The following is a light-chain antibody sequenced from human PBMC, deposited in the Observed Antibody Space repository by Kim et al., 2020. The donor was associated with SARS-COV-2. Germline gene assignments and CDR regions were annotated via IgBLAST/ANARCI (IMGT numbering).Light chain of an antibody. V-gene: IGLV1-36*01. CDR3: AVWDDSLNGVV. CDR1: RSNVYNNA. Sequence: QSVLTQPPSVSEAPRQRVTISCSERRSNVYNNAVNWYQQLPGKAPKLLIYYDDLLPSGVSDRFSGSKSGTTASLAISGLQSEDEGDYYCAVWDDSLNGVVFGGGTQLTVL. CDR2: YDD. J-gene: IGLJ2*01.